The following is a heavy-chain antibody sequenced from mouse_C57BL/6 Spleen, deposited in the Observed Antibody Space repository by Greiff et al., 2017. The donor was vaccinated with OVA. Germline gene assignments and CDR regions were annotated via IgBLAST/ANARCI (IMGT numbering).Heavy chain of an antibody. CDR1: GYTFTDYN. CDR2: INPNNGGT. J-gene: IGHJ1*03. D-gene: IGHD1-1*01. CDR3: ARILRSAPHWYFDV. V-gene: IGHV1-18*01. Sequence: EVQLQQSGPELVKPGASVKIPCKASGYTFTDYNMDWVKQSHGKSLEWIGDINPNNGGTIYNQKFKGKATLTVDKSSSTAYMELRSLTSEDTAVYYCARILRSAPHWYFDVWGTGTTVTVSS.